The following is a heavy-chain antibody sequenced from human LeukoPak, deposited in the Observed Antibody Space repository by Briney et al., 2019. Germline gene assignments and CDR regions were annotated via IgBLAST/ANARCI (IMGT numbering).Heavy chain of an antibody. CDR2: IYYSGST. CDR1: GGSISSYY. Sequence: SETLSLTCTVSGGSISSYYWSWIRQPPGKGLEWIGYIYYSGSTNYNPSLKSRVTISVDTSKNQFSLKLSSVTAADTAVYYCARGGMVRGNWFDPWGQGTLVTVSS. J-gene: IGHJ5*02. V-gene: IGHV4-59*01. CDR3: ARGGMVRGNWFDP. D-gene: IGHD3-10*01.